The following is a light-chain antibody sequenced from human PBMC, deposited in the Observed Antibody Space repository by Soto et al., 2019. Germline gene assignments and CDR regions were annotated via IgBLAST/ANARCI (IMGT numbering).Light chain of an antibody. CDR1: QDIRND. V-gene: IGKV1-6*01. CDR3: LQDYNYPWT. CDR2: AAS. J-gene: IGKJ1*01. Sequence: AIQVTQSPSSLSASVGDRVTITCRASQDIRNDLGWYQQKPGEAPKLLIYAASSLQSGVPSRFAGSGSGTDFTLTISSLQPEDFATYYCLQDYNYPWTFGQGTKVEIK.